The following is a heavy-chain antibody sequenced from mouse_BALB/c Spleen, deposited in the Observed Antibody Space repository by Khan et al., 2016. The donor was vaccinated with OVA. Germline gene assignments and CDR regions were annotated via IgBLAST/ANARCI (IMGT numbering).Heavy chain of an antibody. V-gene: IGHV1-26*01. Sequence: EVQLQESGPDLVKPGASVKISCKASGYSFTLYYMSWVKQSHGKSLEWIGRINPKTDNITYNQEFKGRAILTVDKSSNTAYMELRSLTSEDSAVYFCARGYDFFASWGQGTLVTVSA. CDR3: ARGYDFFAS. CDR1: GYSFTLYY. CDR2: INPKTDNI. J-gene: IGHJ3*01. D-gene: IGHD2-14*01.